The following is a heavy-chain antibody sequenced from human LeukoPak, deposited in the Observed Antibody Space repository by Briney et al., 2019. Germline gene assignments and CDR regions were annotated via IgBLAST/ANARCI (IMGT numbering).Heavy chain of an antibody. Sequence: SQTLSLTCTVSGGSGSRGSYYWSWIRQPAGKGLEWIGRIYTSGSTNYSPSLKSRVTISVDTSKSQLSLKLSSVTAADTAVYYCAWLPSYWGQGTQVTVSS. V-gene: IGHV4-61*02. D-gene: IGHD5-12*01. CDR2: IYTSGST. CDR1: GGSGSRGSYY. J-gene: IGHJ4*02. CDR3: AWLPSY.